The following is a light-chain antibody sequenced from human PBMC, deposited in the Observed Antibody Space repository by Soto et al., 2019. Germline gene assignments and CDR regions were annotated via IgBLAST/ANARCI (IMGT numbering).Light chain of an antibody. CDR2: EVI. CDR1: SSDVGSYNR. V-gene: IGLV2-18*02. CDR3: SSYTSSSTAV. Sequence: QSVLTQPPSVTGSPGQSVTISCTGTSSDVGSYNRVSWYQQPPGTAPKLMIYEVINRPSGVPDRFSGSKSGNTASLSISVLQAEEAADYYCSSYTSSSTAVFGTGTKLTVL. J-gene: IGLJ1*01.